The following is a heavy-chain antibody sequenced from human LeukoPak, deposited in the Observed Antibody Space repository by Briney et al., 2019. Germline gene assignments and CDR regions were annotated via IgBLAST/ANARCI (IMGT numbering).Heavy chain of an antibody. D-gene: IGHD4-17*01. CDR3: TTDPFFGDYGDYFDY. Sequence: GGSLRLSCAASGFTFSNNYMSWIRQTPGKGLEWVSYISSSSSYTNYADSVKGRFTISRDNANNSLYLQMHSLQTEDTAVYYCTTDPFFGDYGDYFDYWGQGTLVTVSS. CDR1: GFTFSNNY. V-gene: IGHV3-11*05. J-gene: IGHJ4*02. CDR2: ISSSSSYT.